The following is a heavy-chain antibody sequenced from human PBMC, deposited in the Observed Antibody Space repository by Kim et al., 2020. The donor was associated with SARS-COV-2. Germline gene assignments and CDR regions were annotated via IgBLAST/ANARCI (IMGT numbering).Heavy chain of an antibody. CDR3: ARVWQPPSAFDI. Sequence: SYAQKFLGRVTMTRDTSTSTVYMELSSLRSEDTAVYCCARVWQPPSAFDIWGQGTMVTVSS. V-gene: IGHV1-46*01. D-gene: IGHD2-21*01. J-gene: IGHJ3*02.